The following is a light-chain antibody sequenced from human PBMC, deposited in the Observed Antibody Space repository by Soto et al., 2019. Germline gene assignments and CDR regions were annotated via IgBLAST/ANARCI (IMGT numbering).Light chain of an antibody. CDR2: GAF. V-gene: IGKV3-20*01. Sequence: EIVLTQSPGTLSLSPGERATLSCRASQNVTSRYLAWYQQKPGQAPRLLIFGAFSRATGIPDRFSGSGSGTDFTLTIRRLEAEDFAVYYCQHYGTSHTFGQGTKLE. CDR1: QNVTSRY. J-gene: IGKJ2*01. CDR3: QHYGTSHT.